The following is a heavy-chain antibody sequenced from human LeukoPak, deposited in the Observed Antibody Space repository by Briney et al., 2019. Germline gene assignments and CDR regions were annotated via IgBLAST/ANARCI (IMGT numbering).Heavy chain of an antibody. V-gene: IGHV3-21*01. Sequence: GGSLRLSCAASGFTFSSYSMTWVRQAPGKGLEWVSSISSSSSYIYYADSVKGRFTICRDNAKNSLYLQMNSLRAEDTAVYYCARVHSSSWTYYYYYYGMDVWGQGTTVTVSS. D-gene: IGHD6-13*01. CDR2: ISSSSSYI. J-gene: IGHJ6*02. CDR1: GFTFSSYS. CDR3: ARVHSSSWTYYYYYYGMDV.